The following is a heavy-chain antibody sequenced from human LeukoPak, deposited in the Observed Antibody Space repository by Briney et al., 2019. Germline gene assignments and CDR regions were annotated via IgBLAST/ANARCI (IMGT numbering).Heavy chain of an antibody. J-gene: IGHJ4*02. D-gene: IGHD3-22*01. V-gene: IGHV3-66*02. Sequence: GGSLRLSCAASGFTVSSNYKSWVRQAPGKGLEWVSVIYSGGSTYYADSVKGRFTISRDNSKNTLYLQMNSLRAEDTAVYYCARDTGINGYYYDSSGAYFDYWGQGTLVTVSS. CDR1: GFTVSSNY. CDR2: IYSGGST. CDR3: ARDTGINGYYYDSSGAYFDY.